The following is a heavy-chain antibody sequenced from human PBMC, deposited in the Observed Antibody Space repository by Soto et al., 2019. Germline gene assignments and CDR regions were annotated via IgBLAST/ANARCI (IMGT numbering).Heavy chain of an antibody. Sequence: TLSLTCTVSGDSISSGHYYWTWIRQLPGKGLEWIGYIFYSGSAYYNPSLKSRVAISVDTYKNQFSLKLSSVTAADTSEYFCARDKGIAVDYWGQGTLLIVS. CDR2: IFYSGSA. CDR3: ARDKGIAVDY. D-gene: IGHD6-19*01. V-gene: IGHV4-31*03. J-gene: IGHJ4*02. CDR1: GDSISSGHYY.